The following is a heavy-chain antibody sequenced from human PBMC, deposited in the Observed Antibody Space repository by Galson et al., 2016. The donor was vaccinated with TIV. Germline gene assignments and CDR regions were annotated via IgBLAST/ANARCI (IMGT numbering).Heavy chain of an antibody. CDR1: GFTFGSYG. Sequence: SLRLSCAASGFTFGSYGLHWARQAPGKGLEWAAFISFDGSEKSYTDSVKGRFTISRDKSKNTLFLQMNSLRVEDTAVYYCARVHLSYGMDVWGQGTTVTVSS. CDR2: ISFDGSEK. D-gene: IGHD3-16*01. V-gene: IGHV3-30*10. J-gene: IGHJ6*02. CDR3: ARVHLSYGMDV.